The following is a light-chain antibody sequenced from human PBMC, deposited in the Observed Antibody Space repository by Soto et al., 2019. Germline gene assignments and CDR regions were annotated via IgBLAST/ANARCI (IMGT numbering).Light chain of an antibody. V-gene: IGKV1-27*01. J-gene: IGKJ4*01. CDR2: AAS. CDR1: QDISNH. Sequence: DIQMTQSPSSLSASVGDRVTITCRASQDISNHLAWYQQSPGQIPKLLIYAASTLQSGVPSRFSGSGSGTDFTFTISSLQPEDVATYYCQKYNSAPLTFGGGTKVEI. CDR3: QKYNSAPLT.